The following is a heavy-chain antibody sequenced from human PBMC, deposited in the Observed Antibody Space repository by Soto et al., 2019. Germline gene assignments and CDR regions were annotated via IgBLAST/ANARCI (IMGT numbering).Heavy chain of an antibody. CDR2: ISYDGSNK. CDR1: GFTFSSYA. Sequence: GGSLRLSCAASGFTFSSYAMHWVRKAPGKGLEWVAVISYDGSNKYYADSVKGRFTISRDNSKNTLYLQMNSLRAEDTAVYYCATRKYCPSTTCFDFWGQGTQVTVSS. D-gene: IGHD2-2*01. J-gene: IGHJ4*02. V-gene: IGHV3-30-3*01. CDR3: ATRKYCPSTTCFDF.